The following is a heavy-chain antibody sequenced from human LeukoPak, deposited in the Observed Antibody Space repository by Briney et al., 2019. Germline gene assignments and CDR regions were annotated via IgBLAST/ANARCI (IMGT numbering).Heavy chain of an antibody. D-gene: IGHD6-19*01. J-gene: IGHJ4*02. CDR2: IYYSGST. Sequence: PSETLSLTCTVSGGYLSSYYWSWIRQPPGKRLEWIGYIYYSGSTNYNPSLKSRVTISVDTSKNQFSLKLSSVTAADTAVYYCARMHSSGWYTYWGQGTLVTVSS. V-gene: IGHV4-59*01. CDR1: GGYLSSYY. CDR3: ARMHSSGWYTY.